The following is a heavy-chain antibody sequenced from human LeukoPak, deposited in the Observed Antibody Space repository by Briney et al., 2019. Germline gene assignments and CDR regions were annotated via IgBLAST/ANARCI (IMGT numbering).Heavy chain of an antibody. J-gene: IGHJ4*02. V-gene: IGHV4-34*01. D-gene: IGHD6-13*01. Sequence: ASETLSLTCTVSGGSISSYYWSWIRQPPGKGLEWIGEINHSGSTNYNPSLKSRVTISVDTSKNQFSLKLSSVTAADTAVYYCARVAAAGLLWGQGTLVTVSS. CDR1: GGSISSYY. CDR3: ARVAAAGLL. CDR2: INHSGST.